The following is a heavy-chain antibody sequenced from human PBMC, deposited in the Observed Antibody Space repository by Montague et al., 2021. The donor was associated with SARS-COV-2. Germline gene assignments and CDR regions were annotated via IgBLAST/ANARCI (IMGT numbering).Heavy chain of an antibody. D-gene: IGHD4-17*01. CDR2: TNYRSKWTS. J-gene: IGHJ4*02. CDR1: GDSVWSNTAA. V-gene: IGHV6-1*01. CDR3: VRDTGSAQAGFDA. Sequence: CAISGDSVWSNTAAWNWIRQSPSGGLEWLGRTNYRSKWTSDYATSVEGRISIDPDTSMNQFFLHLRSVTPEDTGVYYCVRDTGSAQAGFDAWGQGTLVTVPS.